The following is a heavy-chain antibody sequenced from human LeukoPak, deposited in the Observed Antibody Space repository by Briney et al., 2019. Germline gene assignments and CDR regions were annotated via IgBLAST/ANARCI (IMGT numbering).Heavy chain of an antibody. Sequence: GGSLRLSCAASGFTFSIYAMSWVRQAPGKGLEWVSAISGSGGSTYYADSVKGRFTISRDNSKNTLYLQMNSLRAEDTAVYYCPRVPYDILTGYSSHFDYWGQGTLVTVSS. D-gene: IGHD3-9*01. J-gene: IGHJ4*02. V-gene: IGHV3-23*01. CDR3: PRVPYDILTGYSSHFDY. CDR2: ISGSGGST. CDR1: GFTFSIYA.